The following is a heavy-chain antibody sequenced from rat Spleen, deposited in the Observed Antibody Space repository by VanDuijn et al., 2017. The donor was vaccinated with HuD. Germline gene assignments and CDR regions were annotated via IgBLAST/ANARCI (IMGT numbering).Heavy chain of an antibody. J-gene: IGHJ4*01. CDR1: GFTFSNYG. Sequence: EVQLVESGGGLVQPGRSLKLSCAASGFTFSNYGMAWVRQTPTKGLEWVASITNTGVSTYYSDSVKGRFTISRDTAKSTLYLQVNSLRSEDTATYYCTRDNERSYVMDAWGQGASVTVSS. CDR3: TRDNERSYVMDA. CDR2: ITNTGVST. V-gene: IGHV5-27*01.